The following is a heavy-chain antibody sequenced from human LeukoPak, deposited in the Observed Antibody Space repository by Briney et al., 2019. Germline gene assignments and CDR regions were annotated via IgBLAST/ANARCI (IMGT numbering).Heavy chain of an antibody. CDR2: INAGNGNT. J-gene: IGHJ4*02. CDR3: ARVPFRWELLLLDF. V-gene: IGHV1-3*01. CDR1: GYTFISYA. Sequence: ASVKVSCKASGYTFISYAMHWVRQAPGQRLEWMGWINAGNGNTKYSQKLQGRVTITRDTSASTAYMELSSLRSEDTAVYYCARVPFRWELLLLDFWGQGTLVTVSS. D-gene: IGHD1-26*01.